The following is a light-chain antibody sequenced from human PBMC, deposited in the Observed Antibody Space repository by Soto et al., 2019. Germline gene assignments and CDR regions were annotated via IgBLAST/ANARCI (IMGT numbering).Light chain of an antibody. CDR1: QYVSTN. CDR2: DIS. Sequence: ETVMTQFPATLSVSPGERATLSCRASQYVSTNLAWYQQQPGQPPRLLIYDISNRATGIPARFSGSGSETDFALPITSLQSEDFAVYYCQQYDTWPLTFGGGTKVELK. CDR3: QQYDTWPLT. J-gene: IGKJ4*01. V-gene: IGKV3D-15*01.